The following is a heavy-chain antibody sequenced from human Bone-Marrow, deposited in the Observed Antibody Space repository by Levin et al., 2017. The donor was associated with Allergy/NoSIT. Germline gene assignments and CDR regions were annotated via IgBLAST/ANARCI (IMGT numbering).Heavy chain of an antibody. V-gene: IGHV1-18*01. CDR2: ISPYDDYT. D-gene: IGHD3-10*01. J-gene: IGHJ4*02. CDR1: GYTFMRYG. Sequence: ASVKVSCKASGYTFMRYGISWVRQAPGQGLEWLGWISPYDDYTKYAQNLQGRVTMTTDTSTRTAYMELRSLTSDDTALYYCARSYYKPVRNYFRSAKYYNYYFDNWGQGTPVNVSS. CDR3: ARSYYKPVRNYFRSAKYYNYYFDN.